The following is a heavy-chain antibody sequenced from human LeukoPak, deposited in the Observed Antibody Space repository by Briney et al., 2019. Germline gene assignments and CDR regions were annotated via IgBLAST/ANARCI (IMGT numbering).Heavy chain of an antibody. Sequence: PGGSLRPSCAASGFTLSNYWMHWVRQVPGKGLVWVSSINGHGNTTKYADSVRGRFTISRDNAKNTLFLQTYSLRADDTAVYFCSRGREYISNWNPFDFWGHGTLVTVSS. J-gene: IGHJ4*01. CDR3: SRGREYISNWNPFDF. CDR2: INGHGNTT. CDR1: GFTLSNYW. V-gene: IGHV3-74*01. D-gene: IGHD6-13*01.